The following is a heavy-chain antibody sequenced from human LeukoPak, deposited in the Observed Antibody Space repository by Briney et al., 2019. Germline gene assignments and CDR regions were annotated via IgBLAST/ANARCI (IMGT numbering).Heavy chain of an antibody. V-gene: IGHV4-4*07. D-gene: IGHD2-15*01. Sequence: PSETLSLTCTVCGGSISSYYWSWIRQPAGKGLKWIGRIYTSGSTNYNPSLKTRATMSVDTSKNQFSLKLSSVTAADTAVYYCARDMGQYCSGGSCYSNYYYYYMDVWGKGTTVTISS. CDR3: ARDMGQYCSGGSCYSNYYYYYMDV. J-gene: IGHJ6*03. CDR2: IYTSGST. CDR1: GGSISSYY.